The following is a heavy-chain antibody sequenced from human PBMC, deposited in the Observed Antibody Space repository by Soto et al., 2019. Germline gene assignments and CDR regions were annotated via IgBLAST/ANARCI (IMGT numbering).Heavy chain of an antibody. CDR2: IYSGGST. Sequence: GGSLRLSCAASGFTVSSNYMSWVRQAPGKGLEWVSVIYSGGSTYYADSVKGRFTISRDNSKNTLYLQMNSLRAEDTAVYYCARVVAAKAFNWFGPWGQGTLVTVSS. CDR3: ARVVAAKAFNWFGP. CDR1: GFTVSSNY. V-gene: IGHV3-53*01. J-gene: IGHJ5*02. D-gene: IGHD2-15*01.